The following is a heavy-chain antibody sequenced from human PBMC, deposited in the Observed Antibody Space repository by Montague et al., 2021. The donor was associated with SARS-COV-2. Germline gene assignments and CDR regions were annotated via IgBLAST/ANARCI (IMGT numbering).Heavy chain of an antibody. CDR1: GGSISTGC. D-gene: IGHD3-10*01. V-gene: IGHV4-59*01. CDR2: SNYIGSA. J-gene: IGHJ3*02. Sequence: SETLSLTCTVSGGSISTGCWCWIRQRPGKGMEWIGYSNYIGSANYYPSLHCRVTISLDTSKNQISLTLSSVTAADPAVYYFARGEITMVRGVNRWAFDIWGQGTMVTVSS. CDR3: ARGEITMVRGVNRWAFDI.